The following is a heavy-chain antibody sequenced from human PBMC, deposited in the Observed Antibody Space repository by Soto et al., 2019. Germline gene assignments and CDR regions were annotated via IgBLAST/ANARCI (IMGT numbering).Heavy chain of an antibody. CDR1: GGSISSGGHY. J-gene: IGHJ4*02. CDR3: ARADSSGYYYFDY. CDR2: IYYSGNT. V-gene: IGHV4-30-4*01. D-gene: IGHD3-22*01. Sequence: PSETLSLTCTVSGGSISSGGHYWSWIRQPPGKGLEWIGYIYYSGNTYYNPSLKSRVTISVDTSKSQFSLTLSSVTAADTAVYYCARADSSGYYYFDYWGQGTLVTVSS.